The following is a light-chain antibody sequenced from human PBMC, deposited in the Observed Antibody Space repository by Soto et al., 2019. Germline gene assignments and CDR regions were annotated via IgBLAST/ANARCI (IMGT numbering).Light chain of an antibody. CDR2: DVS. CDR3: SSYTSSSTLLYV. Sequence: QSALTQPASVSGSPGQSITISCTGTSSDVGGYNYVSWYQQHPGKAPKLMIYDVSNRPSGVSNRFSGSKSGNTASLTISGLQAEDEADYYGSSYTSSSTLLYVFGTGTNLTVL. J-gene: IGLJ1*01. V-gene: IGLV2-14*01. CDR1: SSDVGGYNY.